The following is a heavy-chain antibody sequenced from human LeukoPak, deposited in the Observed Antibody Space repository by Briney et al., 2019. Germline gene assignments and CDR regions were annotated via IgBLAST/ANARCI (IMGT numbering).Heavy chain of an antibody. J-gene: IGHJ4*02. CDR1: GFTFSSYA. D-gene: IGHD2-21*01. CDR3: AKAPVTTCRGAYCYPFDY. Sequence: GGSLRLSCAASGFTFSSYAMSWVRPAPGKGLEWVSAISGSGGSTYYADSVKGRFTISRDSSKNTLFLQMNRLRPEDAAVYYCAKAPVTTCRGAYCYPFDYWGQGTLVTVSS. V-gene: IGHV3-23*01. CDR2: ISGSGGST.